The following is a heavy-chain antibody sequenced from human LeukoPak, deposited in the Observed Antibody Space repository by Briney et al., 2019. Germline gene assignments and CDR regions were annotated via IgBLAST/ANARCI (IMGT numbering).Heavy chain of an antibody. V-gene: IGHV4-59*01. D-gene: IGHD3-22*01. CDR1: GGSISSYY. CDR3: ARDPEFKDTMIVVPWAFDI. Sequence: PSETLSLTCTVSGGSISSYYWSWIRQPPAKGLEWIGYIYYSGSTNYHPSLKSRVIISVDTSKNQFSLKLSSVTAADTAVYYCARDPEFKDTMIVVPWAFDIWGQGTMVTVSS. J-gene: IGHJ3*02. CDR2: IYYSGST.